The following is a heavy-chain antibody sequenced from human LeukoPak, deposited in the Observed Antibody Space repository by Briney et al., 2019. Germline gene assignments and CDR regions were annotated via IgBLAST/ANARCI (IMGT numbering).Heavy chain of an antibody. D-gene: IGHD4-17*01. CDR1: GFTSSSYS. V-gene: IGHV3-48*01. Sequence: PGGSLRLSCAASGFTSSSYSMNWVRQAPGKGLEWISYTSSSSSTLYYADSVKGRFTISRDNAKNSLYLQMNSLRAEDTAVYHCTRDTVNDYWGQGTLVTVSS. CDR2: TSSSSSTL. J-gene: IGHJ4*02. CDR3: TRDTVNDY.